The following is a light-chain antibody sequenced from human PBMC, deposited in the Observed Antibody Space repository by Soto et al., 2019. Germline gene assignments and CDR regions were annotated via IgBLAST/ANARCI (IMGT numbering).Light chain of an antibody. J-gene: IGLJ3*02. CDR3: SSYAGSNNLV. CDR1: SSDVGGYHY. CDR2: DVN. V-gene: IGLV2-11*01. Sequence: QSALTQPRSVSGSPGQSVTLSCTGTSSDVGGYHYVSWYQHHPGKAPKIIIYDVNKRPSGVPDRFSGSKSGNTASLTVSGLQAEDEADYYCSSYAGSNNLVFAGGTKLTVL.